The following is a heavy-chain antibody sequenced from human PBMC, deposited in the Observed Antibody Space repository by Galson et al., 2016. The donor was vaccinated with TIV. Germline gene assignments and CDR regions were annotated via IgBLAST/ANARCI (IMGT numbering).Heavy chain of an antibody. J-gene: IGHJ6*02. CDR1: GDTFTSYP. D-gene: IGHD5-18*01. V-gene: IGHV1-69*13. CDR3: ASDRNTAFDTYHYYYGMDV. Sequence: SVKVSCKASGDTFTSYPFNWVRQAPGQGLEWMGGIIPLFGTANYAQKFQGRVTVTADESTSTVYLDLSSLRSGDTAVYYCASDRNTAFDTYHYYYGMDVWGQGTTVTVSS. CDR2: IIPLFGTA.